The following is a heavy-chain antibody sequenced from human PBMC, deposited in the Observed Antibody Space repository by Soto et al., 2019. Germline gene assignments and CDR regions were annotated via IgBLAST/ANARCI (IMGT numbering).Heavy chain of an antibody. CDR3: GESRYYYYGMDV. J-gene: IGHJ6*02. V-gene: IGHV1-69*02. Sequence: QVQLVQSGAEVKKPGSSVKVSCKASGGTFSSYTISWVRQAPGQGLEWMGRIIPILGIANYAQKFQGRVTITADKSTGTAYMELSSLRSEDTAVYYCGESRYYYYGMDVWGQGTTVTVSS. CDR2: IIPILGIA. CDR1: GGTFSSYT.